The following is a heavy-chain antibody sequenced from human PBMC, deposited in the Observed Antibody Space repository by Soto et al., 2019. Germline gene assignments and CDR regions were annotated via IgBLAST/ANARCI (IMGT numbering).Heavy chain of an antibody. Sequence: PGGSLRLSCAASGFTFSSYAMHWVRQAPGKGLEWVAVISYDGSNKFYADSVKGRFTISRDNSKSTLYLQMDSLRVDDTAVYYCVRDRVSGYRYSYYFDYWGQGTLVTVSS. CDR2: ISYDGSNK. J-gene: IGHJ4*02. CDR1: GFTFSSYA. CDR3: VRDRVSGYRYSYYFDY. D-gene: IGHD5-18*01. V-gene: IGHV3-30-3*01.